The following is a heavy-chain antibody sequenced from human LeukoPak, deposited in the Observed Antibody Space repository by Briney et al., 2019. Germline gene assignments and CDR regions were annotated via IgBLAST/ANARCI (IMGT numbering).Heavy chain of an antibody. CDR3: ARVDSSGFFDYYGMDV. J-gene: IGHJ6*02. V-gene: IGHV3-53*01. D-gene: IGHD6-19*01. Sequence: GGSLRLSCAASGFTFSSYGMHWVRQAPGKGLEWVSVIYSGGSTYYADSVKGRFTISRDNSKNTLYLQMNSLRAEDTAVYYCARVDSSGFFDYYGMDVWGQGTTVTVSS. CDR1: GFTFSSYG. CDR2: IYSGGST.